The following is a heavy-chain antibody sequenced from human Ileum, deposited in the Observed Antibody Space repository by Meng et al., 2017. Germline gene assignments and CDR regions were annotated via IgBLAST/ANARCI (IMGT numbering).Heavy chain of an antibody. Sequence: VQVVDPVSELKKPGPSVEVPRKSSGSTFLNYALNWVRQASGQGLEWMGWINTNTGTHTYAHDFTTPIVYSLDASVSTVYLQISSLKPEDTAVYYCARGGINTVTPVGYWGRGTLVTVSS. J-gene: IGHJ4*02. V-gene: IGHV7-4-1*02. CDR3: ARGGINTVTPVGY. CDR1: GSTFLNYA. CDR2: INTNTGTH. D-gene: IGHD4-17*01.